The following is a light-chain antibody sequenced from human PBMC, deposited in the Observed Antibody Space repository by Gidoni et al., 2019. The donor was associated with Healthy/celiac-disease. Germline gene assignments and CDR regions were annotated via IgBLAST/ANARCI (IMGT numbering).Light chain of an antibody. Sequence: EIVMTQSPATLSVSPGERATLPCRASQSVSSNLAWYQKKPGQAPRLLIYGASTRATGIPARFSGSGSGTEFTLTISSLQSEEFAVYYCQQYNNWPPWTFGQGTKVEIK. J-gene: IGKJ1*01. V-gene: IGKV3-15*01. CDR3: QQYNNWPPWT. CDR1: QSVSSN. CDR2: GAS.